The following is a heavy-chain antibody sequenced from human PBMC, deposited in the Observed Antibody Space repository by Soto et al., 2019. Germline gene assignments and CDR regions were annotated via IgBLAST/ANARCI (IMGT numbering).Heavy chain of an antibody. J-gene: IGHJ3*02. V-gene: IGHV2-5*01. CDR3: AHRHDLGGFDI. CDR1: GFSLNTRAVG. Sequence: QITLKESGPTLVKPTQTLTLTCTFSGFSLNTRAVGVAWIRQPPGKALEWLALINWNDDKRYSLSLKDRLTITKDTSKNHVVLTMTNIDFVDTATYYCAHRHDLGGFDIWGQGTTVTVSS. CDR2: INWNDDK. D-gene: IGHD2-15*01.